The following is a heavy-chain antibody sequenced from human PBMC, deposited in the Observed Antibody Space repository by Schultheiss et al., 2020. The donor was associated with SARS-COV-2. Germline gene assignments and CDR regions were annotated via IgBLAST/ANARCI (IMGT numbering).Heavy chain of an antibody. D-gene: IGHD2-2*01. J-gene: IGHJ4*02. CDR1: GGSFSGYY. Sequence: SETLSLTCAVYGGSFSGYYWTWIRQSPGKGLEWIGEINHSGTTNYNPSLESRVAMSVDTSRNQFSLRLSSVTVADTAIYYCARGSAVWAHWGQGSLVTVSS. CDR2: INHSGTT. CDR3: ARGSAVWAH. V-gene: IGHV4-34*01.